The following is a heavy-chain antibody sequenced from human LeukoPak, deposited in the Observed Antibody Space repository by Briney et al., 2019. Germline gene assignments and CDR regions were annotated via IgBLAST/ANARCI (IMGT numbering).Heavy chain of an antibody. J-gene: IGHJ5*02. CDR2: IDYDGGSG. D-gene: IGHD5-18*01. CDR1: GFTLSSYE. V-gene: IGHV3-48*03. CDR3: ARVSLINSSLRNSWFDP. Sequence: GSLRLSCTVSGFTLSSYEMSWIRQAPWKGLEWVSSIDYDGGSGHYADSVKGRFTISRDNAKNSLYLQMNSLRAEDTAVYYCARVSLINSSLRNSWFDPWGQGTLVTVSS.